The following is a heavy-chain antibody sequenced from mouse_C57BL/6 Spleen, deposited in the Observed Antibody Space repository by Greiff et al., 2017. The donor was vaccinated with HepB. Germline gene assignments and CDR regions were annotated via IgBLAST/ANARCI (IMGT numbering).Heavy chain of an antibody. CDR1: GFSLSTFGMG. Sequence: QVTLKECGPGILQPSQTLSLTCSFSGFSLSTFGMGVGWIRQPSGKGLEWLAHIWWDDDKYYNPALKSRLTISKDTSKNQVFLKIANVDTADTATYYCARMWDGYYKYFDVWGTGTTVTVSS. CDR2: IWWDDDK. J-gene: IGHJ1*03. D-gene: IGHD2-3*01. V-gene: IGHV8-8*01. CDR3: ARMWDGYYKYFDV.